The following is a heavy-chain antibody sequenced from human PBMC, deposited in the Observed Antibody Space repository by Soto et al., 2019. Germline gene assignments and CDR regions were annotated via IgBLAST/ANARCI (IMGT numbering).Heavy chain of an antibody. D-gene: IGHD1-26*01. J-gene: IGHJ4*02. V-gene: IGHV3-30*18. CDR1: GFTFDNYG. Sequence: ESGGGVVQPGRSLRLSCAASGFTFDNYGMHWVRQAPGKGLEWVAVISYDGSNKYYADSVKGRFSISRDNSKNTLYLQMNSLRPEDTAVCYCAKDNVVGGTHVDYWGQGTLVTVSS. CDR2: ISYDGSNK. CDR3: AKDNVVGGTHVDY.